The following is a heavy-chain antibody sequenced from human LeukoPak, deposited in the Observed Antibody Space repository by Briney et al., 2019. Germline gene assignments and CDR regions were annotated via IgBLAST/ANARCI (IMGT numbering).Heavy chain of an antibody. D-gene: IGHD4-11*01. V-gene: IGHV3-21*01. J-gene: IGHJ4*02. Sequence: GGSLRLSCAASGFTVSSNCMSWVRQAPGKGLEWVSSISSSSSYIYYADSVKGRFTISRDNAKNSLYLQMNSLRAEDTAVYYCAREADSNYAAFDYWGQGTLVTVSS. CDR1: GFTVSSNC. CDR2: ISSSSSYI. CDR3: AREADSNYAAFDY.